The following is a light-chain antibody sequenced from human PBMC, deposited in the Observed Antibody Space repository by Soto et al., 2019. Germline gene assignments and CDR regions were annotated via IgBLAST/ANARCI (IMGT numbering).Light chain of an antibody. V-gene: IGLV1-47*02. CDR2: SNN. J-gene: IGLJ1*01. CDR1: SSNIGSNY. CDR3: AAWDDSLSGYV. Sequence: QSALTQPPSASGTPGQRVIISCSGSSSNIGSNYVYWYQQLPGTAPKLLIYSNNQRPSGVPDRFSGSKSGTSASLAISGLRSEDEADYYCAAWDDSLSGYVFGTGTKVTVL.